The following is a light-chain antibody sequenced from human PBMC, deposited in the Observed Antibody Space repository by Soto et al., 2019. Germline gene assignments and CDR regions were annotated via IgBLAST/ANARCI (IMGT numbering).Light chain of an antibody. V-gene: IGLV2-18*02. Sequence: QSVLTQPPSVSGSPGHSVTISCTGTSSDVGSYNRVSWYQQPPGTAPKLMIYEVNYRPSGVPDRFSGSKSGNTASLTISGLQAEDEADYYCSSYSSSSTYVFGTGTKVTVL. CDR1: SSDVGSYNR. CDR2: EVN. CDR3: SSYSSSSTYV. J-gene: IGLJ1*01.